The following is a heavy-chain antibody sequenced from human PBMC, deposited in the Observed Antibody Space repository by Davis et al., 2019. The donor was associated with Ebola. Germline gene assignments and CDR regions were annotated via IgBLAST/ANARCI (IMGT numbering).Heavy chain of an antibody. CDR1: VITFSSYA. CDR3: ARGNLQLSSWDWFDP. D-gene: IGHD2-2*01. V-gene: IGHV3-23*01. J-gene: IGHJ5*02. Sequence: GESLKISCTDSVITFSSYAMTWVRQAPGKGLEWVSAISGSGGSTYYADSVKGRFTISRDNSKKTLYLQMNNLRAEDTAVYYCARGNLQLSSWDWFDPWGQGTLVTVSS. CDR2: ISGSGGST.